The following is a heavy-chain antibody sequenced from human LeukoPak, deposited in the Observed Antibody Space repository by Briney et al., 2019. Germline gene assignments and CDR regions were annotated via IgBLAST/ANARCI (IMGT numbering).Heavy chain of an antibody. J-gene: IGHJ3*02. D-gene: IGHD3-10*01. CDR1: GGSISSGGYY. CDR2: IYHSGST. CDR3: ARDHRPVAGADAFDI. Sequence: SETLSLTCTVSGGSISSGGYYWSWIRQPPGKGLEWIGYIYHSGSTYYNPSLKSRVTISVDRSKNQFSLKLSSVTAADTAVYYCARDHRPVAGADAFDIWGQGTMVTVSS. V-gene: IGHV4-30-2*01.